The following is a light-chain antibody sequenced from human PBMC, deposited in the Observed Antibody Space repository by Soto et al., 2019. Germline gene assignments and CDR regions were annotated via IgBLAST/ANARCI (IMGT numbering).Light chain of an antibody. J-gene: IGLJ2*01. Sequence: QSVLTQPASVSGSPGQSITLSCTGTSSDVGVFHYVSWDQQHPGKAPKLMIYEVNNRPSGVSNRFSGSKSGNTASLTISGLQAEDEADYYCSSYTTSSTVVFGGGTKLTVL. CDR3: SSYTTSSTVV. CDR2: EVN. V-gene: IGLV2-14*01. CDR1: SSDVGVFHY.